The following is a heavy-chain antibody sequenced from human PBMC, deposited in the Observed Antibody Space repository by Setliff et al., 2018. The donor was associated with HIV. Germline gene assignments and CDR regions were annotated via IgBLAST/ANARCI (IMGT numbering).Heavy chain of an antibody. CDR1: GFTFSTYS. Sequence: GGSLRLSCEASGFTFSTYSMNWVRQAPGKGLEWVSSISSSGTTIYYADSVKGRFTISRDNAKNSLYLQMSSLRAEDTAVYYCARDVAVASFFNYWGQGTLVTVSS. V-gene: IGHV3-21*04. CDR3: ARDVAVASFFNY. J-gene: IGHJ4*02. CDR2: ISSSGTTI. D-gene: IGHD6-19*01.